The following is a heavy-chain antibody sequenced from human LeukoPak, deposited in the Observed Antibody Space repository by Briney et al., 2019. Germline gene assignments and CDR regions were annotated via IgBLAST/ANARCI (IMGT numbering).Heavy chain of an antibody. Sequence: PGGSLRLSCAASGFTLSSYSMNWVRQAPGKGLEWVSSISSSSSYIYYADSVKGRFTISRDNAKNSLYLQMNSLRAEDTAVYYCARDGVAEYCSSTSCYTRDNWFDPWGQGTLVTVSS. J-gene: IGHJ5*02. CDR1: GFTLSSYS. CDR3: ARDGVAEYCSSTSCYTRDNWFDP. CDR2: ISSSSSYI. V-gene: IGHV3-21*01. D-gene: IGHD2-2*02.